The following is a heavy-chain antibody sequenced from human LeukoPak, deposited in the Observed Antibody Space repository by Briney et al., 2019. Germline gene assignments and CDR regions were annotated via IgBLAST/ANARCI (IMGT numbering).Heavy chain of an antibody. V-gene: IGHV3-23*01. CDR3: ARLWDY. CDR1: GFTFNNYA. Sequence: GGSLRLSCAASGFTFNNYAMGWVRQAPGKGLEWVSAISGSGETTYYADPVKGRITVARDNSKNIFYLHMSSLRAEDTALYFCARLWDYWGQGALVTVSS. CDR2: ISGSGETT. J-gene: IGHJ4*02. D-gene: IGHD2/OR15-2a*01.